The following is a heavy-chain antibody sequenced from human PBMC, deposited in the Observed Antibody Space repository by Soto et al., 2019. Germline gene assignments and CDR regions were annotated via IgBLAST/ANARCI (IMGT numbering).Heavy chain of an antibody. Sequence: PSETLSLTCTVSGGSISSYYWSWIRQPPGKGLEWIGYIYYSGSTNYNPSLKSRVIISVDTSKNQFSLKLSSVTAADTAVYYCARTPITMVRGVIIAGYYGMDVWGQGTTVTVS. D-gene: IGHD3-10*01. CDR2: IYYSGST. CDR1: GGSISSYY. CDR3: ARTPITMVRGVIIAGYYGMDV. V-gene: IGHV4-59*08. J-gene: IGHJ6*02.